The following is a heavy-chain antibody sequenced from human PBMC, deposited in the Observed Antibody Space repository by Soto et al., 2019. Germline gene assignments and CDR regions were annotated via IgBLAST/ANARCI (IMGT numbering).Heavy chain of an antibody. D-gene: IGHD3-3*01. CDR2: ISSSSSYI. Sequence: EVQLVESGGGLVKPGGSLRLSCAASGFTFSSYSMNWVRQAPGKGLEWVSSISSSSSYIYYADSVKGRFTISRDNAKNSLYLQMNSLRAEDTAVYYCARVIGYYDFWSGYYTWGQGTLVTVSS. J-gene: IGHJ4*02. V-gene: IGHV3-21*01. CDR3: ARVIGYYDFWSGYYT. CDR1: GFTFSSYS.